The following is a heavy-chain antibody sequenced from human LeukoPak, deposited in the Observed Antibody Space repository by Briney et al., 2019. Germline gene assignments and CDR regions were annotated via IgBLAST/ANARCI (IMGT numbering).Heavy chain of an antibody. V-gene: IGHV3-30*03. CDR2: ISYDGSNK. J-gene: IGHJ4*02. D-gene: IGHD1-26*01. Sequence: PGGSLRLSCAASGFTFSSYGMHWVRQAPGKGLEWVAVISYDGSNKYYADSVKGRFTISRDNSKNTLYLQMNSLRAEDTAVYYCAISFATFDYWGQGTLVTVSS. CDR1: GFTFSSYG. CDR3: AISFATFDY.